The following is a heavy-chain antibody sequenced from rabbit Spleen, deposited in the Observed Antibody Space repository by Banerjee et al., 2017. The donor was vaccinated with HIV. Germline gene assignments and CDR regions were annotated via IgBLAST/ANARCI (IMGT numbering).Heavy chain of an antibody. CDR1: GFSFTNNYY. D-gene: IGHD8-1*01. CDR3: ARDGAGSSYFNL. CDR2: IDTGSSGFT. Sequence: QSLEESGGDLVKPGASLTLTCTASGFSFTNNYYMCWVRQAPGKGLEWIACIDTGSSGFTYFASWAKGRFTISKTSSTTVTLQVTSLTAADTATYFCARDGAGSSYFNLWGQGTLVTVS. V-gene: IGHV1S40*01. J-gene: IGHJ4*01.